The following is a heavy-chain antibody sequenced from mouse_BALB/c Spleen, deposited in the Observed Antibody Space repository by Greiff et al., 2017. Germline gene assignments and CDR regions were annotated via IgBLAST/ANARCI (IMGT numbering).Heavy chain of an antibody. D-gene: IGHD1-1*01. J-gene: IGHJ4*01. CDR2: IWRGGST. Sequence: VQLQQSGPSLVQPSQSLSITCTVSGFSLTSYGVHWVRQSPGKGLEWLGVIWRGGSTDYNAAFMSRLSITKDNSKSQVFFKMNSLQADDTAIYYCAKGYYGSSVYYYAMDYWGQGTSVTVSS. CDR3: AKGYYGSSVYYYAMDY. V-gene: IGHV2-5-1*01. CDR1: GFSLTSYG.